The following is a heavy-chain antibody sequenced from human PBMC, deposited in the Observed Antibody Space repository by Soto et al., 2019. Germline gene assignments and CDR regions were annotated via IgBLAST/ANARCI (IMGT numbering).Heavy chain of an antibody. CDR2: ISSSSSYT. J-gene: IGHJ4*02. V-gene: IGHV3-11*06. CDR1: GFTFSDYY. D-gene: IGHD3-3*01. Sequence: QVQLVESGGGLVKPGGSLRLSCAASGFTFSDYYMSWIRQAPGKGPEWVSYISSSSSYTNYADSVKGRFTISRDNAKNSLYLQMNSLRAEDTAVYYCARDWTIFGVVTNPFDYWGQGTLVTVSS. CDR3: ARDWTIFGVVTNPFDY.